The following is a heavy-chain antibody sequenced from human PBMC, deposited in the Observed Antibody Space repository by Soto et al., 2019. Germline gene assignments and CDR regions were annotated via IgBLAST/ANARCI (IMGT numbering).Heavy chain of an antibody. CDR1: GFTFSSYA. Sequence: EVQLLESGGGLVQPGGSLRLSCAASGFTFSSYAMSWVRQAPGKGLEWVSAISGSGGSTYYADSVKGRFTISRDNSKNSMYLQINSLEAEDTAVYYCAKDGVVVVITTGYFGYWGQGTLVTVSS. CDR3: AKDGVVVVITTGYFGY. J-gene: IGHJ4*02. D-gene: IGHD3-22*01. V-gene: IGHV3-23*01. CDR2: ISGSGGST.